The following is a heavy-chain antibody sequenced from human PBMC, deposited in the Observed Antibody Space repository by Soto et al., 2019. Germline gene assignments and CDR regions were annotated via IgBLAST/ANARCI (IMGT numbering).Heavy chain of an antibody. CDR2: SNWDSGSI. D-gene: IGHD3-10*01. Sequence: SLLLSCEAAGFICDDYTLHWFRQAPGKRLGWDSGSNWDSGSIGYADSVKGRVTIARDNDKSSLYLQMNSLRAEDTALYYCAKDNFNHGSGTHGTFDYWSQGPLVTVSS. V-gene: IGHV3-9*01. CDR1: GFICDDYT. J-gene: IGHJ4*02. CDR3: AKDNFNHGSGTHGTFDY.